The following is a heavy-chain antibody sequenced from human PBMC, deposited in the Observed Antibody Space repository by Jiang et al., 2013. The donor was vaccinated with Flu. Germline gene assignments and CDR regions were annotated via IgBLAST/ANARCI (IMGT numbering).Heavy chain of an antibody. Sequence: IIYPGDSDTRYSPSFQGQVTISADKSISTAYLQWSSLKASDTAMYYCARQYEWLDHWGQGTLVTVSS. CDR3: ARQYEWLDH. J-gene: IGHJ4*02. D-gene: IGHD6-19*01. V-gene: IGHV5-51*01. CDR2: IYPGDSDT.